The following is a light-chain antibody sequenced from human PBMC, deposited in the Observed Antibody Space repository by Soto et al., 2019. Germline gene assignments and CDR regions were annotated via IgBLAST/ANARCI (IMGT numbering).Light chain of an antibody. CDR1: SSDVGGYNY. CDR3: SSYVGSNNV. Sequence: QSVLTRPPSASGSPGQSVTISCTGTSSDVGGYNYVSWYQQHPGNAPKLMIYEVSKRPSGVPDRFSGSKSGNTASLTVSGLQAEDEADYYCSSYVGSNNVFGTGTKVTVL. J-gene: IGLJ1*01. CDR2: EVS. V-gene: IGLV2-8*01.